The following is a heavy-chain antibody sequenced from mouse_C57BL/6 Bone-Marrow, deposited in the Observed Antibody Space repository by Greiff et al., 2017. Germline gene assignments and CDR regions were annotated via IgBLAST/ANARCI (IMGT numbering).Heavy chain of an antibody. CDR1: GYTFTSYW. J-gene: IGHJ3*01. Sequence: QVQLQQPGAELVRPGSSVKLSCKASGYTFTSYWMDWVKQRPGQGLEWIGNIYPSDSETHYNQKFKGKSTLTVDKSSSTAYMQLSSLTSEDSAVYYCARGDYYQAYWGQGTLVTVSA. CDR3: ARGDYYQAY. D-gene: IGHD1-1*01. CDR2: IYPSDSET. V-gene: IGHV1-61*01.